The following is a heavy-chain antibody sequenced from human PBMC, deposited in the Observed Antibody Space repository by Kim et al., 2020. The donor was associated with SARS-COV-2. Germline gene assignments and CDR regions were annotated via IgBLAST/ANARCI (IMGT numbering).Heavy chain of an antibody. CDR3: ARDSWGLDC. V-gene: IGHV1-3*01. D-gene: IGHD3-16*01. Sequence: DNTEYSQNFQGRVTITRDTSASTAYLELTSLRSEDTAVYYCARDSWGLDCWGQGTLVTVSS. CDR2: DNT. J-gene: IGHJ4*02.